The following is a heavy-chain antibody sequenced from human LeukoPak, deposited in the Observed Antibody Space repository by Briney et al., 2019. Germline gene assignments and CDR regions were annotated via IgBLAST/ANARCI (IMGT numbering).Heavy chain of an antibody. CDR3: ARESSGSYQGPGAFDI. D-gene: IGHD3-10*01. CDR2: IYHSGST. Sequence: SETLSLTCTVSGYSISSGYYWGWIRQPPGKGLEWIGSIYHSGSTYYNPSLKSRVTISVDTSKNQFSLKLSSVTAADTAVYYCARESSGSYQGPGAFDIWGQGTMVTVSS. CDR1: GYSISSGYY. J-gene: IGHJ3*02. V-gene: IGHV4-38-2*02.